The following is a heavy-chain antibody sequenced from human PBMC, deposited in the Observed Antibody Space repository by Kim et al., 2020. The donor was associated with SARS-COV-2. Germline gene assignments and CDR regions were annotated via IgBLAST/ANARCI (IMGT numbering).Heavy chain of an antibody. CDR2: SYYSGST. D-gene: IGHD6-19*01. CDR1: GASISSYY. J-gene: IGHJ4*02. CDR3: ARLYSSGCCLDY. Sequence: SETLSLTCSVSGASISSYYWSWIRQPPGKGLEWIGYSYYSGSTNYNPSLKSRVTMSVDTSKNQFSLLLSSVTAADTAVYYCARLYSSGCCLDYWGQGTLVTVSS. V-gene: IGHV4-59*01.